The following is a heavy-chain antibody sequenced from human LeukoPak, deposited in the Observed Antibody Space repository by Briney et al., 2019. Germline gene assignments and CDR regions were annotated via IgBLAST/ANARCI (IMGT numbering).Heavy chain of an antibody. D-gene: IGHD3-22*01. Sequence: PSETLSLTCAVYGGSFSGYYWSWIRQPPGKGLEWIGEINHSGSTNYNPSLKSRVTISVDTSKNQFSLKLSSVTAADTAVYYCATARHYYDSFIGSWGQGTLVTVSS. CDR1: GGSFSGYY. CDR2: INHSGST. V-gene: IGHV4-34*01. CDR3: ATARHYYDSFIGS. J-gene: IGHJ5*02.